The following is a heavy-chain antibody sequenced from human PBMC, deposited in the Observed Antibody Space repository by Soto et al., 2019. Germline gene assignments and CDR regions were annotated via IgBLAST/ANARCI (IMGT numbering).Heavy chain of an antibody. V-gene: IGHV3-30*18. CDR2: ISYDGSNK. CDR3: AKERGEWELPHVGAFDI. D-gene: IGHD1-26*01. CDR1: GFTFSSYG. Sequence: GGSLRLSCAASGFTFSSYGMHWVRQAPGKGLEWVAVISYDGSNKYYADSVKGRFTISRDNSKNTLYLQMNSLRAEDTAVYYCAKERGEWELPHVGAFDIWGQGTMVTV. J-gene: IGHJ3*02.